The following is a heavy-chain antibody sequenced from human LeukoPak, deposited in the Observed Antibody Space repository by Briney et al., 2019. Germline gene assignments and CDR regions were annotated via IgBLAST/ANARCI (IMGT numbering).Heavy chain of an antibody. D-gene: IGHD4-17*01. V-gene: IGHV3-30*02. CDR1: GLTFSSYG. CDR3: AKEASILVTTFDY. J-gene: IGHJ4*02. CDR2: IRYDGSNK. Sequence: PGGSLRLSCAASGLTFSSYGMHWVRQAPGKGLEWVAFIRYDGSNKYYADSVKGRFTISRDNSKNTLYLQMNSLRAEDTAVYYCAKEASILVTTFDYWGQGTLVTVSS.